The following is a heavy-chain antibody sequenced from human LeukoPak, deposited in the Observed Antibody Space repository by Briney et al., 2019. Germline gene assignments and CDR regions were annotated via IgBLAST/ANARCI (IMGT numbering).Heavy chain of an antibody. CDR1: GGSFSGYY. J-gene: IGHJ6*03. V-gene: IGHV4-34*01. D-gene: IGHD6-13*01. CDR2: INHSGST. Sequence: SETLSLTCAVYGGSFSGYYWSWIRQPPGKGLEWIGEINHSGSTNYNPSLKSRVTMSVDTSKNQFSLKLTSVTAADTAVYYCARDLVSIAAAGTHYYYYMDVWGKGTTVTISS. CDR3: ARDLVSIAAAGTHYYYYMDV.